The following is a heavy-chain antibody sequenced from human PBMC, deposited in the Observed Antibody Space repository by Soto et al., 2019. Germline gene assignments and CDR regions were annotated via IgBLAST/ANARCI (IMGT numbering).Heavy chain of an antibody. J-gene: IGHJ4*02. D-gene: IGHD2-15*01. Sequence: SETLSRTCTVSGGSISSSGHYRGWVRQPPGKGLEWIGTIHFSGDAYYNPSLKSRVTISVDTSKSQFSLKLNSVTAADTALYYCSRHYCSGGSCYSGRDYWGQGTLVT. CDR1: GGSISSSGHY. CDR3: SRHYCSGGSCYSGRDY. V-gene: IGHV4-39*01. CDR2: IHFSGDA.